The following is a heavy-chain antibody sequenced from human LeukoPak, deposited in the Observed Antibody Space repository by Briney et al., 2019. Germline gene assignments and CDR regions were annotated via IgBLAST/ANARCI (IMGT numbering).Heavy chain of an antibody. D-gene: IGHD3-22*01. CDR2: INHSGST. J-gene: IGHJ2*01. CDR3: ARGIVVVITSYWYFDL. V-gene: IGHV4-34*01. CDR1: GGSFSGYY. Sequence: SETLSLTCAVYGGSFSGYYWSWIRQPPGKGLEWIGEINHSGSTNYNPSLKSRVTISVDTSKNQFSLKLSSVTAADTAVYYCARGIVVVITSYWYFDLWGRGTLVTVSP.